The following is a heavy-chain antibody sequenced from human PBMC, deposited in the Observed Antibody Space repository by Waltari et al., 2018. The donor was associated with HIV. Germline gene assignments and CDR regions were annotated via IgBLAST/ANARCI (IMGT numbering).Heavy chain of an antibody. CDR2: VNHGGTT. J-gene: IGHJ4*02. CDR1: GTSFTGHY. Sequence: QVQLQQWGAGLLKPSETLSLTCAVYGTSFTGHYWTWIRKPPGKGLEWVGEVNHGGTTNYNPSLKSRVTRSVDTSNNHFSLKLNSVTAADTAVYFCASGLSSGKSVDYWGQGTLVTVSS. V-gene: IGHV4-34*02. CDR3: ASGLSSGKSVDY. D-gene: IGHD3-10*01.